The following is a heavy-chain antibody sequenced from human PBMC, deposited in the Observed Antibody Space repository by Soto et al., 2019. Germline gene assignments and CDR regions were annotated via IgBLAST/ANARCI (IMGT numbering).Heavy chain of an antibody. V-gene: IGHV1-18*04. CDR2: ISGYNGKT. Sequence: GSVKVSCKTYGYTFTSFGVSWVRQALGQGLEWMGWISGYNGKTKYAQTLQGRVTMTADTSTSTVYLELRGLRPDDTAVYFCARDKMIDDYGLGTYESWGQETTFPLSS. CDR3: ARDKMIDDYGLGTYES. J-gene: IGHJ5*02. D-gene: IGHD3-16*01. CDR1: GYTFTSFG.